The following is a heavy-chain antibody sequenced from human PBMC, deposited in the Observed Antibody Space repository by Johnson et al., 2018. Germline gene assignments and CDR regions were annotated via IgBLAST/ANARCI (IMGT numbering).Heavy chain of an antibody. CDR3: ARGVDNFDI. D-gene: IGHD3-9*01. V-gene: IGHV3-48*01. CDR2: ITSSSSNI. CDR1: GFIFSGYS. J-gene: IGHJ3*02. Sequence: VQLVQSEGGVVQPGGSLRLSCAASGFIFSGYSMNWVRQAPGKGLEWLSYITSSSSNIHYADSVKGRVTITRENARNLLYLQINSRRADDTAVYYCARGVDNFDIGGQGTMVTVAS.